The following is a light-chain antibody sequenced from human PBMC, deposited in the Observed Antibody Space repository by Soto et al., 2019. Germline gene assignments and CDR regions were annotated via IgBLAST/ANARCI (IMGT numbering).Light chain of an antibody. Sequence: DIRMTQSPSSLSASVGDRVTITCRASQSISSNLNWYQHKPGQAPKLLIYAASSLQSGVPSRFSGSGSGTDFTLTISSLQPEDCAIYYCQQSFSTPLTFGQGTKLEIK. CDR2: AAS. CDR1: QSISSN. V-gene: IGKV1-39*01. J-gene: IGKJ2*01. CDR3: QQSFSTPLT.